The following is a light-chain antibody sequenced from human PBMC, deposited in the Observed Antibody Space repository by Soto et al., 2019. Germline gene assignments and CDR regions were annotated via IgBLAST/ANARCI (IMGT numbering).Light chain of an antibody. J-gene: IGKJ1*01. CDR1: QSISSY. V-gene: IGKV1-39*01. CDR2: AAP. CDR3: QRSYNTPRT. Sequence: IQMTQSPSSLSASVGDGVTITCRASQSISSYVSWYQQKPGKAPKLLIYAAPRLQSGVPSRFSGSRSGTDFTLTISSLQPEDFATYYCQRSYNTPRTFGQGTKVDIK.